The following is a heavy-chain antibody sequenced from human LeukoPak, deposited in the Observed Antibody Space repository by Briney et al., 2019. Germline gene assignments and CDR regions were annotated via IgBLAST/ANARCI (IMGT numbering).Heavy chain of an antibody. Sequence: GGSLRLSCAASGFTFSSYAMSWVRQAPGKWLEWVSVISGSAAITYDAGSVKVRFAISRDNSKITLYLQMNSLRAEDTALYDGAKDDHGYRNFDYWGQGTLVTVSS. CDR3: AKDDHGYRNFDY. D-gene: IGHD5-18*01. J-gene: IGHJ4*02. CDR1: GFTFSSYA. V-gene: IGHV3-23*01. CDR2: ISGSAAIT.